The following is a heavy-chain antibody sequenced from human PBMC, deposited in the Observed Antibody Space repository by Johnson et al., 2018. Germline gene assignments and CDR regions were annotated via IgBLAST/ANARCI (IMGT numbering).Heavy chain of an antibody. D-gene: IGHD3-22*01. V-gene: IGHV3-33*01. Sequence: QVQLVESGGGVVQPGRSLRLSCAASGFTFSSYGMHWVRQAPGKGLEWVAVIWYDGSNKYYADSVKGRFTISRDNSKNTRYLQMTSLRAEDTAVYYCARDWELRGYYDAFDIWGQGTMVTVSS. CDR1: GFTFSSYG. CDR2: IWYDGSNK. J-gene: IGHJ3*02. CDR3: ARDWELRGYYDAFDI.